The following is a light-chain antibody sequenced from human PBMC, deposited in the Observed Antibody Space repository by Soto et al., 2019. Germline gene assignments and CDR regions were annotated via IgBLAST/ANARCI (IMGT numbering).Light chain of an antibody. CDR2: DVS. Sequence: QSVLTQPRSVSGSPGQSVTISCTGTSSDVGGYNYVSWYQQHPGKAPKLMIYDVSKRPSGVPDRFSGSKSGNTASLTISGLQAEDEADYYCSSYSSYVFGTGTKVTVL. V-gene: IGLV2-11*01. CDR1: SSDVGGYNY. CDR3: SSYSSYV. J-gene: IGLJ1*01.